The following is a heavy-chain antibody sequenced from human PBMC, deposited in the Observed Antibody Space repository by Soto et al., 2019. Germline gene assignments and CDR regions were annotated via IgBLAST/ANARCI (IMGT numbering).Heavy chain of an antibody. CDR1: CGSISSGDYY. Sequence: SETLSLTCTVSCGSISSGDYYWSWIRQPPGKGLEWIGYIYYSGSTYYNPSLKSRVTISVDTSKNQFSLKLSSVTAADTAVYYCARESPQYYYDSSGYLDYWGQGTLVTVSS. CDR2: IYYSGST. J-gene: IGHJ4*02. D-gene: IGHD3-22*01. CDR3: ARESPQYYYDSSGYLDY. V-gene: IGHV4-30-4*01.